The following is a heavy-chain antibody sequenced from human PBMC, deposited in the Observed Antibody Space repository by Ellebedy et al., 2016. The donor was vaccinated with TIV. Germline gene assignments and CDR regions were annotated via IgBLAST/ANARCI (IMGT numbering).Heavy chain of an antibody. D-gene: IGHD3-9*01. CDR2: IPYDGSKK. CDR3: AKEAYDIMTGSQMYGMDV. J-gene: IGHJ6*02. Sequence: GESLKISCAASGFTFSSYGMHWVRQAPGKGLEWVAFIPYDGSKKYNADSVKGRFTISRDNSENTLYLQMNSLRAEDTAVYYCAKEAYDIMTGSQMYGMDVWGQGTPVTVS. V-gene: IGHV3-30*02. CDR1: GFTFSSYG.